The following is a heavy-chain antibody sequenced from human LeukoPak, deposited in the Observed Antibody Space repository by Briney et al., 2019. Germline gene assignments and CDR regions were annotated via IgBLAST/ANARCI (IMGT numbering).Heavy chain of an antibody. CDR1: CGSINIYY. V-gene: IGHV4-59*13. CDR3: ARVSHSSRRQYYMDV. Sequence: SHTLSLTYTVSCGSINIYYWRGARQPPTKGLEGSGYIYYSGSTNYNPSLKSRVTISVDTSKNQSSLKLSSVTAADTAVYYCARVSHSSRRQYYMDVWGKGTTVTVSS. J-gene: IGHJ6*03. CDR2: IYYSGST.